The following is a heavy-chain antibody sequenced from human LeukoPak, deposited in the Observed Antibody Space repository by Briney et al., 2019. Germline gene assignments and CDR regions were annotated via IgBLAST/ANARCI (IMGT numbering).Heavy chain of an antibody. D-gene: IGHD6-19*01. CDR2: IYYSGST. CDR3: ARFINSSGWYVGGREHYYYYMDV. V-gene: IGHV4-59*01. Sequence: SETLSLTCTVSGGSIRGYYWSWIRQPPGKGLEWIGYIYYSGSTNYNPSLKSRVTISVDTSKNQFSLKLSSVTAADTAVYYCARFINSSGWYVGGREHYYYYMDVWGKGTTVTVSS. CDR1: GGSIRGYY. J-gene: IGHJ6*03.